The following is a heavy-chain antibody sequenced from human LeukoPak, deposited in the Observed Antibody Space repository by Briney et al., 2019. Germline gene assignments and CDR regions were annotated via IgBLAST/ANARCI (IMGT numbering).Heavy chain of an antibody. V-gene: IGHV3-74*01. CDR3: VRGTVAAAGVDY. CDR1: GFTFSSYW. CDR2: INTDGRST. D-gene: IGHD6-13*01. J-gene: IGHJ4*02. Sequence: GGSLRLSCAISGFTFSSYWMHWVRQAPGKGLVWVSRINTDGRSTNYADSVKGRFTISRDNAKYTLYLQMNSLRAEDTAVYYCVRGTVAAAGVDYWGQGALVTVSS.